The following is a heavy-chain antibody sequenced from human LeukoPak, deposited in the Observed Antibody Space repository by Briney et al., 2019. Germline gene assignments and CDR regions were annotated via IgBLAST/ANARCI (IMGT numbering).Heavy chain of an antibody. CDR2: TNPNSGKT. V-gene: IGHV1-8*03. J-gene: IGHJ3*02. Sequence: ASVKVSCKASGYTFSSYDINWVRQATGQGLEWMGWTNPNSGKTGNAQKFQGRVTISWNTSISTAYMELSSLGPEDTAVYFCARVDYSNDFDIWGQGTMVTVSS. D-gene: IGHD4-11*01. CDR3: ARVDYSNDFDI. CDR1: GYTFSSYD.